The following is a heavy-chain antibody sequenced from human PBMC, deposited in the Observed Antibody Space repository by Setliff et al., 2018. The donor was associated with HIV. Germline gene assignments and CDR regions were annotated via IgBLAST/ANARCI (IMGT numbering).Heavy chain of an antibody. CDR2: IHYGGST. Sequence: SETLSLTCTVSGGSISSHFWSWIRQPPGKGLEFIGYIHYGGSTYYNPSLESRVTISVDTSKNQFSLNLNSVTAADTAVYYCARSLSGDYYYGMDVWGQGTTVTVSS. V-gene: IGHV4-59*04. CDR1: GGSISSHF. D-gene: IGHD3-10*01. CDR3: ARSLSGDYYYGMDV. J-gene: IGHJ6*02.